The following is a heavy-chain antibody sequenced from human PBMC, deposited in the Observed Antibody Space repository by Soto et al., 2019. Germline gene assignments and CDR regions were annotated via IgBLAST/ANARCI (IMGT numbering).Heavy chain of an antibody. CDR2: ISSSSSYT. Sequence: GGSLRLSCAASGFTFSDYYMSWIRQAPGKGLEWVSYISSSSSYTNYADSVKGRFTISRDNAKNSLYLQMNSLRAEDTAVYYCARDRLYYYDSSGYSDYWGQGTLVTVSS. J-gene: IGHJ4*02. CDR3: ARDRLYYYDSSGYSDY. V-gene: IGHV3-11*06. CDR1: GFTFSDYY. D-gene: IGHD3-22*01.